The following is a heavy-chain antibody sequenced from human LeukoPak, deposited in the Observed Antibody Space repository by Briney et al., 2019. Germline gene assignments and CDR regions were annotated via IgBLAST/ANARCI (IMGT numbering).Heavy chain of an antibody. Sequence: ASVKVSCKASGYTFTSYYIHWVRQAPGQGLEWMGWINPNTGGTNYAQKFQGRVTMTRDTSINTAYMELSRLRSDDTAVYYCARCRYSSGWYKMDVWGKGTTVTISS. CDR3: ARCRYSSGWYKMDV. D-gene: IGHD6-19*01. J-gene: IGHJ6*04. CDR1: GYTFTSYY. V-gene: IGHV1-2*02. CDR2: INPNTGGT.